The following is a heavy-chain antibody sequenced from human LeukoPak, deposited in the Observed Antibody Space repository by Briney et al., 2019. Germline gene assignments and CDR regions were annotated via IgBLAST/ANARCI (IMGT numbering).Heavy chain of an antibody. CDR1: GSTFHSYA. CDR2: IWCDASDK. V-gene: IGHV3-33*06. CDR3: AKGYGDYTSDFYYMDV. Sequence: GGSLRLSCAASGSTFHSYAMHWVRQAPGKGLEWVAVIWCDASDKYYSYSVKGRFNISRDNSKNTLSLQMDSLRAEDTAVYYCAKGYGDYTSDFYYMDVWGKGTTVTVSS. J-gene: IGHJ6*03. D-gene: IGHD4-17*01.